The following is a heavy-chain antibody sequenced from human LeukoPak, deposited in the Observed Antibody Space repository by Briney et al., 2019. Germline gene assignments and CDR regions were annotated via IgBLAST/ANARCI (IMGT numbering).Heavy chain of an antibody. CDR2: IYYSGST. V-gene: IGHV4-59*12. CDR3: AREGGGTLSY. D-gene: IGHD3-16*01. CDR1: GGSISSYY. J-gene: IGHJ4*02. Sequence: SETLSLTCTVSGGSISSYYWSWIRQPPGKGLEWIGYIYYSGSTNYNPSLKSRVTISVDTSKNQFSLKLSSVTAADTAVYYCAREGGGTLSYWGQGTLVTVSS.